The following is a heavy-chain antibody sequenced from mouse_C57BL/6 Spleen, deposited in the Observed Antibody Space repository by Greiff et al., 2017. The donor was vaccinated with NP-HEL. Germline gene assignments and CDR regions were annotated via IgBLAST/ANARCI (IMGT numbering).Heavy chain of an antibody. J-gene: IGHJ2*01. CDR1: GYTFTDYY. CDR2: INPNNGGT. Sequence: EVQLQQSGPELVKPGASVKISCKASGYTFTDYYMNWVKQSHGKSLEWIGDINPNNGGTSYNQKFKGKATLTVDKSSSTAYMELRSLTSEDSAVYYCAHNFLYYYGSSSYYFDYWGQGTTLTVSS. CDR3: AHNFLYYYGSSSYYFDY. V-gene: IGHV1-26*01. D-gene: IGHD1-1*01.